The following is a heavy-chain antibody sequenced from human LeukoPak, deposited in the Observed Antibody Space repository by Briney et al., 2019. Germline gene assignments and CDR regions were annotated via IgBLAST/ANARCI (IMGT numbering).Heavy chain of an antibody. CDR2: ISWDGGST. D-gene: IGHD1-26*01. J-gene: IGHJ4*02. CDR1: GFTFDDYA. V-gene: IGHV3-43D*04. Sequence: PGGSLRLSCAASGFTFDDYAMHWVRQAPGKGLEWVSLISWDGGSTYYADSVKGRFTISRDNAKNSLYLQMNSLRAEDTAVYYCARVARGSYYFDYWGQGTLVTVSS. CDR3: ARVARGSYYFDY.